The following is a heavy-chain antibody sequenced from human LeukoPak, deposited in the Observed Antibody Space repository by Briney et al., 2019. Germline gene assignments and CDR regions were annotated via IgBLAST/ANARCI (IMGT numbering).Heavy chain of an antibody. V-gene: IGHV3-53*04. CDR3: ARGLNNHYDSSGYYPYYFDY. J-gene: IGHJ4*02. Sequence: PGGSLRLSCAASGFTVSSNYMSWVRQAPGKGLEWVSVIYSGGSTYYADSVKGRFTISRHNSKNTLYLQMNSLRAEDTAVYYCARGLNNHYDSSGYYPYYFDYWGQGTLVTVSS. D-gene: IGHD3-22*01. CDR2: IYSGGST. CDR1: GFTVSSNY.